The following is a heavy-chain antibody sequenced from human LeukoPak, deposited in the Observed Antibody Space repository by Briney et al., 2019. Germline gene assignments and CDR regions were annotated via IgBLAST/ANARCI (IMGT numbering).Heavy chain of an antibody. CDR3: AKSCSSTSCYVGYYYYYMDV. CDR2: ISGSGGST. Sequence: GGSLRLSCAASGFTFSSYAMSWVRQAPGEGLEWVSAISGSGGSTYYADSVKGRFTISRDNSKNTLYLQMNSLRAEDTAVYYCAKSCSSTSCYVGYYYYYMDVWGKGTTVTVSS. J-gene: IGHJ6*03. D-gene: IGHD2-2*01. V-gene: IGHV3-23*01. CDR1: GFTFSSYA.